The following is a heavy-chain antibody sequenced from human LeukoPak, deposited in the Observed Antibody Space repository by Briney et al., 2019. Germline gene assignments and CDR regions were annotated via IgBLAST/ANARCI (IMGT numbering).Heavy chain of an antibody. J-gene: IGHJ4*02. V-gene: IGHV1-69*01. Sequence: SVKVSCKASGGTFSSYAISWVRQAPGQGLEWMGGIIPICGTANYAQKFQGRVTITADESTSTAYMELSSLRSEDTAVYYCARDNPTPEPSPLLWFGESFDYWGQGTLVTVSS. CDR1: GGTFSSYA. CDR2: IIPICGTA. CDR3: ARDNPTPEPSPLLWFGESFDY. D-gene: IGHD3-10*01.